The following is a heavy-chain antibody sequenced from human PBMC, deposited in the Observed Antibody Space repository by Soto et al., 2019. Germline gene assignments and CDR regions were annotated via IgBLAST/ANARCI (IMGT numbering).Heavy chain of an antibody. J-gene: IGHJ5*02. CDR2: IYWDDDK. CDR1: GISLSTVGVG. V-gene: IGHV2-5*02. Sequence: QITLKESGPTLVKSTQTLTLTCNVSGISLSTVGVGVGWIRQPPGKALEWLALIYWDDDKRYTPSLKSRLTIAKVTSKNQVVLTMTNMYPVDTGTYYCVHRAYLRTSHNWFDPWGQGTLVTVCS. CDR3: VHRAYLRTSHNWFDP. D-gene: IGHD2-2*01.